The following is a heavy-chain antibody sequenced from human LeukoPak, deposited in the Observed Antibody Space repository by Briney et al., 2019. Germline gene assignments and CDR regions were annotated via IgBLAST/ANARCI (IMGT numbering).Heavy chain of an antibody. J-gene: IGHJ6*02. CDR2: ISYDGSNK. CDR1: GFTFSSYG. Sequence: GGSLRLSCAASGFTFSSYGMHWVRQAPGEGLEWVAVISYDGSNKYYADSVKGRFTISRDNSKNTLYLQMNSLRAEDTAVYYCAKDLGGTGTTFFGYYYYGMDVWGQGTTVAVSS. D-gene: IGHD1-7*01. CDR3: AKDLGGTGTTFFGYYYYGMDV. V-gene: IGHV3-30*18.